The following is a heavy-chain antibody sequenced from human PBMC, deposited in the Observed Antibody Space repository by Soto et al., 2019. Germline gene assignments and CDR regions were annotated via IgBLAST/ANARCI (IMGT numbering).Heavy chain of an antibody. Sequence: QVQLQQWGAGLLKPSETLSLTCAVYGGSFSGYYWTWIRQPPGTGLEWIGEINHSGSTNYNPSLKSRVTISVPTSKNQFSLKLTSVTAADTAVYYCATDKITGLFDYWGQGTLVTVSS. CDR3: ATDKITGLFDY. V-gene: IGHV4-34*01. J-gene: IGHJ4*02. CDR2: INHSGST. CDR1: GGSFSGYY. D-gene: IGHD2-8*02.